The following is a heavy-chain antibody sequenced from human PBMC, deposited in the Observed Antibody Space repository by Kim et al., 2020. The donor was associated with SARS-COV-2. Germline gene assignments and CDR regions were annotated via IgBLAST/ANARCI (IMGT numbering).Heavy chain of an antibody. CDR3: ARSVASAWYYDILTGYYGGEHFDY. CDR2: IYHSGST. CDR1: GGSISSSNW. Sequence: SETLSLTCAVSGGSISSSNWWSWVRQPPGKGLEWIGEIYHSGSTNYNPSIKSRVTISVDKSKNQFSLKLSSVTAADTAVYYCARSVASAWYYDILTGYYGGEHFDYWGQGTLVTVSS. J-gene: IGHJ4*02. V-gene: IGHV4-4*02. D-gene: IGHD3-9*01.